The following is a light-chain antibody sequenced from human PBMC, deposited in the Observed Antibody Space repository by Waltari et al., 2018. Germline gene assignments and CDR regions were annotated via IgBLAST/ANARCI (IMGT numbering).Light chain of an antibody. CDR3: QQYYSTPS. Sequence: DIVMTQSPDSLAVSLGERATINCKSSETVLSTSNNKNYLAWYQQKPGQPPKMLLYWASTRESGVPDRFSGGRSRTDFTLSISSLQAEDVAIYLCQQYYSTPSFGQGTRLEIK. V-gene: IGKV4-1*01. J-gene: IGKJ5*01. CDR1: ETVLSTSNNKNY. CDR2: WAS.